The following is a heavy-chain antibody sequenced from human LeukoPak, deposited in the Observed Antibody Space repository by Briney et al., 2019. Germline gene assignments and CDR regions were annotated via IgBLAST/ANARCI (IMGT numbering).Heavy chain of an antibody. CDR2: ISGTGGTT. J-gene: IGHJ1*01. D-gene: IGHD1-26*01. Sequence: GGSLRLSCAVSGFTFSSYAMTWVRQAPGKGLEWVSGISGTGGTTYYADSVKGRFTISRDNSKNTLYLQMNSVRAEDSAVYYCAKGSGGSYAGDFQHWGQGTLVTVSS. V-gene: IGHV3-23*01. CDR1: GFTFSSYA. CDR3: AKGSGGSYAGDFQH.